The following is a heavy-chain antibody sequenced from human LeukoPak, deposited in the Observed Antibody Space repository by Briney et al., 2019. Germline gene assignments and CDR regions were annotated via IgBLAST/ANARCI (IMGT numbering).Heavy chain of an antibody. CDR1: GFTFSSYE. CDR3: ARDLSAYDEEWGHC. J-gene: IGHJ4*02. V-gene: IGHV3-48*03. CDR2: ISSSGSTI. D-gene: IGHD3-3*01. Sequence: PGGSLRLSCAASGFTFSSYEMNCVRQAPGKGLEWVSYISSSGSTIYYADSVKGRFTISRDNAKNSLYLQMNSLRAEDTAVYYCARDLSAYDEEWGHCWGEGTLVTVSS.